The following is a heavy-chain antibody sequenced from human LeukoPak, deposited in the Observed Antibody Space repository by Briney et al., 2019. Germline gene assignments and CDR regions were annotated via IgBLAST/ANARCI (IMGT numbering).Heavy chain of an antibody. CDR1: GGTFSSYA. D-gene: IGHD3-10*01. CDR2: IIPIFGTA. Sequence: GASVKVSCKASGGTFSSYAISWVRQAPGQGLEWMGGIIPIFGTANYAQKFQGRVTITADESTSTAYMELSSLRSEDTAVYYCARGITMVRGPQGSWYYYYGMDVWGQGTTVTVSS. CDR3: ARGITMVRGPQGSWYYYYGMDV. V-gene: IGHV1-69*13. J-gene: IGHJ6*02.